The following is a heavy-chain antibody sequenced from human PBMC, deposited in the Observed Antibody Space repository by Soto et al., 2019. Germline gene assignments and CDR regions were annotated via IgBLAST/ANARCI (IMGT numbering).Heavy chain of an antibody. Sequence: GGSLRLSCAASGFTFSSYAMSWVRQAPGKGLEWVSAISGSGGSTYYADSVKGRFTISRDNSKNTLYLQMNSLRAEDTAVYYCAKDWTSGGCCHDFDYWGQGTLVTVSS. CDR2: ISGSGGST. CDR3: AKDWTSGGCCHDFDY. CDR1: GFTFSSYA. D-gene: IGHD2-15*01. V-gene: IGHV3-23*01. J-gene: IGHJ4*02.